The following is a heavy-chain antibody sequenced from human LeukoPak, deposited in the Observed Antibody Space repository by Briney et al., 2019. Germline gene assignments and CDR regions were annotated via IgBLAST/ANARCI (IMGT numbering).Heavy chain of an antibody. CDR2: NNPSGGST. Sequence: ASVKVSFKASGYNFISYYMHWVRQAPGQGLEWMGINNPSGGSTSYAQKFQDRVTMTRDTSTSTVYMELSSLKSEDTAVYYCAREDVVLVDAVRYYYYGMDVWGQGTTVTVSS. D-gene: IGHD2-8*01. V-gene: IGHV1-46*01. CDR1: GYNFISYY. CDR3: AREDVVLVDAVRYYYYGMDV. J-gene: IGHJ6*02.